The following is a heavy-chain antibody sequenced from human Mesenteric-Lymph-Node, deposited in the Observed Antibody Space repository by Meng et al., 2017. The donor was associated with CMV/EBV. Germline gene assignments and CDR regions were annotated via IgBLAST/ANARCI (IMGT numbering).Heavy chain of an antibody. CDR3: ARDRSEYYDFWSGKGSFDS. CDR2: VYYSGRT. V-gene: IGHV4-39*07. D-gene: IGHD3-3*01. J-gene: IGHJ4*02. CDR1: GGSISSSSYY. Sequence: SETLSLTCTVSGGSISSSSYYWGWIRQPPGTGLEWIGTVYYSGRTYYNPSLESRVTISVDTSKNQFSLKLSSVTAADTAVYYCARDRSEYYDFWSGKGSFDSWGQGTPVTVSS.